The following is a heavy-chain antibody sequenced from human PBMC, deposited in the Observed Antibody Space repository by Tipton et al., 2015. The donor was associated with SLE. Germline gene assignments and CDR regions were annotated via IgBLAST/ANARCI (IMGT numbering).Heavy chain of an antibody. V-gene: IGHV1-8*01. CDR2: MNPNGGNT. CDR1: GYSFTSYD. Sequence: QSGAEVKKPGASVKVSCKASGYSFTSYDLNWVRQATGQGLEWMGLMNPNGGNTAYAQKFQGRVTMTRNTSISTAYMELSSLRSDDTAVYYCARGSVLGYWGQGTLVTVSS. CDR3: ARGSVLGY. D-gene: IGHD3-16*01. J-gene: IGHJ4*02.